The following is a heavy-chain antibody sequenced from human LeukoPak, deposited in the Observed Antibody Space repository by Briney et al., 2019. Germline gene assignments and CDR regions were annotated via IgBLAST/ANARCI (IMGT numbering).Heavy chain of an antibody. CDR3: AAQPLGYCSSTSCYTGDY. J-gene: IGHJ4*02. CDR1: GGTFSSYA. D-gene: IGHD2-2*02. Sequence: SVKVSCKASGGTFSSYAISWVRQAPGQGLEWMGGIIPIFGTANYAQKFQGRVTITADESTSTAYMELSSLRSEATAVYYCAAQPLGYCSSTSCYTGDYWGQGTLVTVSS. V-gene: IGHV1-69*13. CDR2: IIPIFGTA.